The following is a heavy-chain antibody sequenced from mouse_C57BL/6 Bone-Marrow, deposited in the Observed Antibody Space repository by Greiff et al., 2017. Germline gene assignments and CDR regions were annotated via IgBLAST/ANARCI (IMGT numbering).Heavy chain of an antibody. CDR3: AREGSSPWFAY. CDR2: LDPSDSYT. J-gene: IGHJ3*01. CDR1: GYTFTSYW. Sequence: QVQLQQSGAELVMPGASVKLSCKASGYTFTSYWMHWVKQRPGQGLEWIGELDPSDSYTNYNQKFKGKSTLTVDKSSSTAYMQLSSLTSEDSAVYYCAREGSSPWFAYWGQGTLVTVSA. V-gene: IGHV1-69*01. D-gene: IGHD1-1*01.